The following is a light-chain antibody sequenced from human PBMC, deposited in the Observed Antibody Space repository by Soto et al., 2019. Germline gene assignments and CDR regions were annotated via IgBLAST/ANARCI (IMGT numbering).Light chain of an antibody. V-gene: IGKV3-20*01. CDR1: QSVSSSY. J-gene: IGKJ2*01. CDR2: GAS. CDR3: QQYGSSPPYT. Sequence: EIVLTQSPGTLSLSPAERATLSCRASQSVSSSYLAWYQQKPGRAPRLLISGASSRATGIPDRFSGSGSGTDFTLTISRLEPEDFAVYYCQQYGSSPPYTFGQGTKLEIK.